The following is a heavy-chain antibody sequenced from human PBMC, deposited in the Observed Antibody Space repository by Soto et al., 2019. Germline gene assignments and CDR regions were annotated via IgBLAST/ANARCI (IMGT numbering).Heavy chain of an antibody. V-gene: IGHV3-9*01. CDR2: ISWNSGSI. CDR3: AKGWKVATTDFDY. J-gene: IGHJ4*02. CDR1: GFTFDDYA. D-gene: IGHD1-1*01. Sequence: PGWSLRLACASSGFTFDDYAMHWVRQAPGKGLEWVSGISWNSGSIGYADSVKGRFTISRDNAKNSLYLQMNSLRAEDTALYYCAKGWKVATTDFDYWGQGTLVTVSS.